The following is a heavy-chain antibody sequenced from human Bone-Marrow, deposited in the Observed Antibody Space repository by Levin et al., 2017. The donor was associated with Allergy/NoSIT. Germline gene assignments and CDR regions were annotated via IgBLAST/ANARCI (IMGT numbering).Heavy chain of an antibody. J-gene: IGHJ4*02. Sequence: AGGSLRLSCAASGFTFNIYAVHWVRQVPGKGLEWVAAISHDGTNTSYADSAKGRFTISRDNSKNTLFLQMNSLRFQDTAVYFCAKEGVKRAVSLTGPFDSWGQGTLVSVSS. CDR1: GFTFNIYA. V-gene: IGHV3-30*18. CDR3: AKEGVKRAVSLTGPFDS. D-gene: IGHD3-9*01. CDR2: ISHDGTNT.